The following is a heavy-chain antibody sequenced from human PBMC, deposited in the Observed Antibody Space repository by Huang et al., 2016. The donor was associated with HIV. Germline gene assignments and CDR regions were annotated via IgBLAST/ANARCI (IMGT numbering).Heavy chain of an antibody. CDR3: ARNMWIELWSRAFDI. Sequence: QVQLVQSGAEVKKPGASVKVSCTASGYAFTSPGISWVRQAPGQGLEWMGWISTANGNTKYAQNLQGRVTVTTDTSTSTAYLELRSLRYDDTAVYYCARNMWIELWSRAFDIWGQGTVVSVSS. J-gene: IGHJ3*02. CDR2: ISTANGNT. D-gene: IGHD5-18*01. CDR1: GYAFTSPG. V-gene: IGHV1-18*04.